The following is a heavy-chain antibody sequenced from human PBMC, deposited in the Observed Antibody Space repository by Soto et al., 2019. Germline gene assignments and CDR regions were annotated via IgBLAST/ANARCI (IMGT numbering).Heavy chain of an antibody. CDR1: GGSISSGGYY. J-gene: IGHJ6*02. V-gene: IGHV4-31*03. Sequence: LSLTCTVSGGSISSGGYYWSWIRQHPGKGLEWIGYIYYSGSIYYNPSLKSRVTISVDTSKNQFSLKLSSVTAADTAVYYCARDSRGIAAAGTYYYYGMDVWGQGTTVTVSS. CDR2: IYYSGSI. D-gene: IGHD6-13*01. CDR3: ARDSRGIAAAGTYYYYGMDV.